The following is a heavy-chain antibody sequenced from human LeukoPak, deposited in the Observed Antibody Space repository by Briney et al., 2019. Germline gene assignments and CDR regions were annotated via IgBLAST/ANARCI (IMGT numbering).Heavy chain of an antibody. Sequence: GESLKISCKASGYSFTKYWIGWVRQMPGKGLEWMGIIYPGDSDTRYSPSFQGQVTISADKSISTAYLQWSSLEASDTAIYYCARVLQMATFSGAQAHWGQGTLVTVPS. CDR1: GYSFTKYW. CDR2: IYPGDSDT. D-gene: IGHD5-24*01. J-gene: IGHJ4*02. CDR3: ARVLQMATFSGAQAH. V-gene: IGHV5-51*01.